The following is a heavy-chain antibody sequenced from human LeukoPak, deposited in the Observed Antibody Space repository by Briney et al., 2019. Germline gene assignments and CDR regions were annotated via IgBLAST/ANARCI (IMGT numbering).Heavy chain of an antibody. J-gene: IGHJ4*02. CDR2: ISSSGSTI. V-gene: IGHV3-48*03. CDR3: ASLNGDPYDY. D-gene: IGHD4-17*01. Sequence: GGSLRLSCAASGFTFSSYEMNWVRQAPGKGLEWVSYISSSGSTIYYADSVKGRFTISRDNAKNSLYLTMNSLRAEDTAVYYCASLNGDPYDYWGQGTLVTVSS. CDR1: GFTFSSYE.